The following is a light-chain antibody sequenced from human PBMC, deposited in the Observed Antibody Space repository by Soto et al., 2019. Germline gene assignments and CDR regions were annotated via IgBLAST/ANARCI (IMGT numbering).Light chain of an antibody. CDR3: SSYTINSTLV. CDR1: SSDIGVYNY. Sequence: QSVLTQPASVSGSPGQSITVSCTETSSDIGVYNYVSWYQQHPGKAPKVMIYDVSNRPSGVSNRFSGSKSGNTASLTISGLQADDEADYYCSSYTINSTLVFGTGTKLTVL. CDR2: DVS. V-gene: IGLV2-14*01. J-gene: IGLJ1*01.